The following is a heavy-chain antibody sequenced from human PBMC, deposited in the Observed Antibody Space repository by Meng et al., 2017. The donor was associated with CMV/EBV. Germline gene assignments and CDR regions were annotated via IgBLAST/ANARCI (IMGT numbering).Heavy chain of an antibody. J-gene: IGHJ4*02. CDR1: GGSISSYY. Sequence: QVQRQVSGPGPVHSSEPLSLTCTVAGGSISSYYWSWIRQPAGKGLEWIRRIYTSGSTNYTPSLKSRVTMSVDTSKNQFSLKLSSVTAADTAVYYCARDSSGWYPHFDYWGQGTLVTVSS. V-gene: IGHV4-4*07. CDR2: IYTSGST. CDR3: ARDSSGWYPHFDY. D-gene: IGHD6-19*01.